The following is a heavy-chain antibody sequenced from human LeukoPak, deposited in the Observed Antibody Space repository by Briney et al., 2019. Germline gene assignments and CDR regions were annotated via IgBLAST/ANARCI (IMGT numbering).Heavy chain of an antibody. CDR3: AIPSARVSISDIVVVVAAKVPRYFDL. CDR1: GGTFSSYA. CDR2: IIPIFGTA. Sequence: SVKVSCKASGGTFSSYAISWVRQAPGQGREWMGGIIPIFGTANYAQKFQGRVTITADESTRTAYMELSSLRSEDTAVYYCAIPSARVSISDIVVVVAAKVPRYFDLWGRGTQVTVSS. D-gene: IGHD2-15*01. V-gene: IGHV1-69*13. J-gene: IGHJ2*01.